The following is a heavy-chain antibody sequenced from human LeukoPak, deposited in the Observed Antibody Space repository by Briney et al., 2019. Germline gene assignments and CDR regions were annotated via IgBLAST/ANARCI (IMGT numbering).Heavy chain of an antibody. Sequence: SETLSLTCAVSGYSISSGYYWGWIRQPPGKGLEWIGSIYHSGSTYYNPSLKSRVTISVDTSKNQFSLKLSSVTAADTVVYYCARRLIVVVPAARRDNWFDPWGQGTLVTVSS. CDR2: IYHSGST. J-gene: IGHJ5*02. D-gene: IGHD2-2*01. CDR3: ARRLIVVVPAARRDNWFDP. V-gene: IGHV4-38-2*01. CDR1: GYSISSGYY.